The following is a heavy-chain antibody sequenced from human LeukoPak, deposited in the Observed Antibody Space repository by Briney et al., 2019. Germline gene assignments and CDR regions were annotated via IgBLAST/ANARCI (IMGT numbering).Heavy chain of an antibody. V-gene: IGHV4-59*01. CDR2: IYYSGST. CDR3: ARTPVSGSSSWCPEAGIFDY. Sequence: SETLSLTCTVSGGSISSYYWSWIRQPPGKGLEWIGYIYYSGSTNYNPSLKSRVTISVDTSKNQFSLKLSSVTAADTAVYYCARTPVSGSSSWCPEAGIFDYWGQGTLVTVSS. CDR1: GGSISSYY. J-gene: IGHJ4*02. D-gene: IGHD6-13*01.